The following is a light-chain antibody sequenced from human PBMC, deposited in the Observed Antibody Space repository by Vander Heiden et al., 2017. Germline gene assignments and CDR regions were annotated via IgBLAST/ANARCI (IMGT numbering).Light chain of an antibody. J-gene: IGKJ2*02. CDR3: QQSYSGPRT. CDR1: QSVGTR. V-gene: IGKV1-39*01. CDR2: AAS. Sequence: DVQMTQSPSSLSASVGDSVTITCRTSQSVGTRLNWYQQKPGKAPNLLIYAASNLQSGVPSRFIGGGSGTDFTLTISSLRPEDFATYFCQQSYSGPRTFGQGTKLEIK.